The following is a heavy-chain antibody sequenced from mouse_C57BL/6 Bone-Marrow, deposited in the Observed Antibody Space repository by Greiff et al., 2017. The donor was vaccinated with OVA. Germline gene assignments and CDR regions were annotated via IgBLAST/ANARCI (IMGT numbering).Heavy chain of an antibody. CDR3: ARVEYYGSSLDY. V-gene: IGHV1-72*01. CDR2: IDPNSGGT. Sequence: QVQLQQPGAELVKPGASVKLSCKASGYTFTSYWMHWVKQRPGRGLEWIGRIDPNSGGTKYNEKFKSKATLTVDKPSSTAYMQLRILTSEDSAVYYCARVEYYGSSLDYRGQGTTLTVSS. J-gene: IGHJ2*01. CDR1: GYTFTSYW. D-gene: IGHD1-1*01.